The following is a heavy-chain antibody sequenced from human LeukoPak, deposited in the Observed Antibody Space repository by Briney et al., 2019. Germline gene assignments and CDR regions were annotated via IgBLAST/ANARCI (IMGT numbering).Heavy chain of an antibody. J-gene: IGHJ4*02. V-gene: IGHV5-51*01. Sequence: GESLKISCKVAGYIFTNYWIAWARQIPGKGLEWMGINYPSDSDTRYSPSLQGQVTISGDKSISTAYLQWSSLKASDTAMYYCARVLPGSVYYFDYWGQGTLVTVSS. CDR1: GYIFTNYW. CDR2: NYPSDSDT. D-gene: IGHD2-8*01. CDR3: ARVLPGSVYYFDY.